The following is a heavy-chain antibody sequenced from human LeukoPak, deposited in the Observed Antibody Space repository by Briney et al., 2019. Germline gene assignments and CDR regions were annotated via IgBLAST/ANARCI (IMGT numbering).Heavy chain of an antibody. V-gene: IGHV4-59*01. CDR3: ARAGSSWSFDY. D-gene: IGHD6-13*01. CDR2: IYYSGST. CDR1: GGSISSYY. J-gene: IGHJ4*02. Sequence: PSETLSLTCTVSGGSISSYYWSWLRQPPGKGLEWIGYIYYSGSTNYNPSLKSRVTISVDTSKNQFSLKLSSVTAADTAVYYCARAGSSWSFDYWGQGTLVTVSS.